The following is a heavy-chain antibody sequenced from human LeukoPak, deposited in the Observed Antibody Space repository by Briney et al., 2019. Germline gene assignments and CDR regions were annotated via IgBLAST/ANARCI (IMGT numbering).Heavy chain of an antibody. V-gene: IGHV4-34*01. CDR1: GGSFSGYY. Sequence: PSETLSLTCAVYGGSFSGYYWSWIRQPPGKGLEWVGEINHSGSTNYNPSLKSRGPISVDTSKNQFSLKLSSVTAADTAVYYCARGPTEYYDFWSGYSADYWGQGTLVTVSS. CDR2: INHSGST. J-gene: IGHJ4*02. CDR3: ARGPTEYYDFWSGYSADY. D-gene: IGHD3-3*01.